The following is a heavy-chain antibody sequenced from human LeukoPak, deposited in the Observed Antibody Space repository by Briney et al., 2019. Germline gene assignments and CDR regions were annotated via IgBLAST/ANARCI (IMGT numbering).Heavy chain of an antibody. CDR3: ARVQLGRYFDL. Sequence: SETLSLTCNVSGGSISGGSYYWTWIRQPAGKELEWIGRIFASDSTTYNPSLNSRLTLSIGTSKNQFSLKLNSVTAADTAVYYCARVQLGRYFDLWGRGTLVTVSS. J-gene: IGHJ2*01. D-gene: IGHD3-16*01. V-gene: IGHV4-61*02. CDR2: IFASDST. CDR1: GGSISGGSYY.